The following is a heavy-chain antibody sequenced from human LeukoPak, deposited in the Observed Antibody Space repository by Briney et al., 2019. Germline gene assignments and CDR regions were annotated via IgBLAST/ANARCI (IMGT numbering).Heavy chain of an antibody. CDR3: ARESAMGATTGDY. J-gene: IGHJ4*02. CDR1: GFTFYNYW. CDR2: INSDGSTT. Sequence: PGGSLRLSCAASGFTFYNYWMHWVRQAPGEGLVWVSRINSDGSTTSYAGSVKGRFTISRDNAKDTLYLQMNSLRTEDTAVYYCARESAMGATTGDYWGEGTLVTASS. V-gene: IGHV3-74*01. D-gene: IGHD1-26*01.